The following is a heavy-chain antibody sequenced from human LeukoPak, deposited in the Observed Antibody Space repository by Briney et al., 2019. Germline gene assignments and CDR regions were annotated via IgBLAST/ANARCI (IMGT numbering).Heavy chain of an antibody. CDR2: IYYSGST. V-gene: IGHV4-59*01. Sequence: PSETLSLTCAVSGGSISSYHWSWIRQPPGKGLEWLGYIYYSGSTNYNPSLKSRVTISIDTSKNQFSLKLSSVTAADTAVYYCARESLSGNYYGMDVWGQGTRSPSP. D-gene: IGHD2/OR15-2a*01. CDR1: GGSISSYH. J-gene: IGHJ6*02. CDR3: ARESLSGNYYGMDV.